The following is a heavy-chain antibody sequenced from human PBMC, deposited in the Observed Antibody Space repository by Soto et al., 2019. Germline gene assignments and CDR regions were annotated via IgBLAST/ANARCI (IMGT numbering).Heavy chain of an antibody. CDR2: IYYAGTT. Sequence: SETLCLTCTVSGGYISPYCWSWIRQPPGKGLEWVGYIYYAGTTSYNPSLKSRVTISLETSKSQFSLRLSSVTAADTAVYYCARAADCSGGSCYFFLGYWGQGTLVTVSS. CDR1: GGYISPYC. V-gene: IGHV4-59*08. D-gene: IGHD2-15*01. CDR3: ARAADCSGGSCYFFLGY. J-gene: IGHJ4*02.